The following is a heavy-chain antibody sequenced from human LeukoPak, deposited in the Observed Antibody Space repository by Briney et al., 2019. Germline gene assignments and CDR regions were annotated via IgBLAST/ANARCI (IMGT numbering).Heavy chain of an antibody. CDR2: INHSGST. CDR1: GGSFSGYY. Sequence: KPSETLSLTCAVYGGSFSGYYWSWIRQPPGKGLEWIGEINHSGSTNYDPSLKSRVTISVDTSKNQFSLKLSSVTAADTAVYYCARLYSYGLHYYYYMDVWGKGTTVTISS. D-gene: IGHD5-18*01. J-gene: IGHJ6*03. CDR3: ARLYSYGLHYYYYMDV. V-gene: IGHV4-34*01.